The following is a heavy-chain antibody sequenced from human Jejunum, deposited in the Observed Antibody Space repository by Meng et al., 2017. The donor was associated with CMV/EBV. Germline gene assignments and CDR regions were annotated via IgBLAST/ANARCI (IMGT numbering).Heavy chain of an antibody. Sequence: QLQLQESGPGVVKPSXXLSLSXNVSGDSXXNSNYYWGWIRQLPGRGLEWIGSVYYNGNTYYNPSLKNRVTISVDRSKNQFSLKLNSVTAADTAVYFCARDSLRFMEWLSGATERPFEFWGQGTLVTVSS. V-gene: IGHV4-39*07. CDR1: GDSXXNSNYY. J-gene: IGHJ4*02. CDR2: VYYNGNT. CDR3: ARDSLRFMEWLSGATERPFEF. D-gene: IGHD3-3*01.